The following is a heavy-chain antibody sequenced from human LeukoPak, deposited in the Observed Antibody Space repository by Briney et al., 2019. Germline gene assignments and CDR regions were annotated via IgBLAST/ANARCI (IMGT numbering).Heavy chain of an antibody. CDR1: GYTFTNHD. V-gene: IGHV1-8*01. Sequence: ASVKVSCKASGYTFTNHDLNWVRQATGQGLEWMGWMNPNSGSTGYAQKFQGRVIMTRDTSISTAYMELSSLTSEDTAVYYCATLEKSYYGYNFVPGTWGQGTLVAVSS. J-gene: IGHJ5*02. CDR2: MNPNSGST. CDR3: ATLEKSYYGYNFVPGT. D-gene: IGHD1-26*01.